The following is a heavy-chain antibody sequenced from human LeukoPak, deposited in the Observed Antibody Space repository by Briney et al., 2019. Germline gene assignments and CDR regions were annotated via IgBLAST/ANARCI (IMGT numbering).Heavy chain of an antibody. CDR3: ARVVHGSGSYDWFDP. J-gene: IGHJ5*02. CDR2: MNPNSGNT. D-gene: IGHD3-10*01. V-gene: IGHV1-8*01. CDR1: GYTFTSYD. Sequence: ASVKVSCKASGYTFTSYDINWVRQATGQGLEWMGWMNPNSGNTGYAQKFQGRVTMTRDTSISTAYMELSRLRSDDTAVYYCARVVHGSGSYDWFDPWGQGTLVTVSS.